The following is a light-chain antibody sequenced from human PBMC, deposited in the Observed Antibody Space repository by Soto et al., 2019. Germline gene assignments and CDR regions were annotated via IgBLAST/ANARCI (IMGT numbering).Light chain of an antibody. V-gene: IGKV3-20*01. CDR2: GAS. CDR1: QSVNSNY. CDR3: QQYGSSPPIT. J-gene: IGKJ5*01. Sequence: EVVLTQSPGTLSLSQGERATLSWRASQSVNSNYLAWYQQRPGQAPRLLTYGASSRATGIPDRFSGSGSGTDFTLTISRLEPEDFAVYYCQQYGSSPPITFGQVTRLE.